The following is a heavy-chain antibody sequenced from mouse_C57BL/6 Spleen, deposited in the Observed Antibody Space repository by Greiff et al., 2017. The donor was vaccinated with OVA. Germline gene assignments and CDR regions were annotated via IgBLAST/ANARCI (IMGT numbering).Heavy chain of an antibody. CDR1: GYTFTSYW. J-gene: IGHJ3*01. D-gene: IGHD1-2*01. CDR3: ARRGESTAGFAY. CDR2: IDPSDSYT. V-gene: IGHV1-69*01. Sequence: QVHVKQPGAELVMPGASVKLSCKASGYTFTSYWMHWVKQRPGQGLEWIGEIDPSDSYTNYNQKFKGKSTLTVDKSSSTAYMQLSSLTSEDSAVYYCARRGESTAGFAYWGQGTLVTVSA.